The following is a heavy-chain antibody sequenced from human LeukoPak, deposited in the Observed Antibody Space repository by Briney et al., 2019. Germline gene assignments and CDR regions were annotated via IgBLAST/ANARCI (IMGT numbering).Heavy chain of an antibody. CDR3: ARETTFGGVTVDY. D-gene: IGHD3-16*01. CDR2: INPNSGGT. Sequence: ASVKVSCKASGYTFTGYYMHWVRQAPGQGLEWMGRINPNSGGTNHAQKFQGRVTMTRDTSISTAYMELSSLRSDDTAVYYCARETTFGGVTVDYWGQGTLVTVSS. V-gene: IGHV1-2*06. CDR1: GYTFTGYY. J-gene: IGHJ4*02.